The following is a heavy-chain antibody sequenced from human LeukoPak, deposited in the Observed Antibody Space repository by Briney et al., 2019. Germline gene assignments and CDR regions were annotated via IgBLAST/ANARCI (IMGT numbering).Heavy chain of an antibody. J-gene: IGHJ5*02. CDR2: IIPIFGTA. CDR1: GGTFSSYA. Sequence: SVKVSCKASGGTFSSYATSWVRQAPGQGLEWMGGIIPIFGTANYAQKFQGRVTITTDESSSTAYMELSSLRSEDTAVYYCARGVRRYGDHGGLDPWGQGTLVTVSS. V-gene: IGHV1-69*05. D-gene: IGHD4-17*01. CDR3: ARGVRRYGDHGGLDP.